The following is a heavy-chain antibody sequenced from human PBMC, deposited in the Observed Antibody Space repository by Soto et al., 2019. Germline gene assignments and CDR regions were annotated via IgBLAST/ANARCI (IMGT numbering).Heavy chain of an antibody. D-gene: IGHD3-10*01. V-gene: IGHV1-69*13. Sequence: GASVKVSCKASGVTYNTFAVSWVRQAPGQGLEWMGGIIPVLGPAFYAQKFQGRVTITADESTSTAYMELSSLRSEDTAVYYCAVYGSGSSPFDYWGQGTLVTVSS. CDR2: IIPVLGPA. J-gene: IGHJ4*02. CDR1: GVTYNTFA. CDR3: AVYGSGSSPFDY.